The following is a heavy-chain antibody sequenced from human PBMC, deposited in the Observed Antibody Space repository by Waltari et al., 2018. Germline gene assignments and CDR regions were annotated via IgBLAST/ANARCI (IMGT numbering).Heavy chain of an antibody. D-gene: IGHD3-3*01. CDR2: IRTKAFGETA. CDR3: TRDFWREIDF. Sequence: EVQLVESGGGVVQPGRSLRLSCRTSGFPFGDYVMSWIRQSPGKGLELVGFIRTKAFGETAEYAASVEGRFTISRDDSNSIVYLQMNSLKTEDTAVYYCTRDFWREIDFWGQGTLVTVSS. CDR1: GFPFGDYV. J-gene: IGHJ4*02. V-gene: IGHV3-49*03.